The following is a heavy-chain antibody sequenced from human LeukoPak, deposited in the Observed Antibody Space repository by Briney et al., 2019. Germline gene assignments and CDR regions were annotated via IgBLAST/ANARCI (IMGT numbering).Heavy chain of an antibody. CDR2: ISYDGSNK. Sequence: GGSLRLSCAASGFTFSSYAMHWVRQAPGKGLEWVAVISYDGSNKYYADSVKGRFTISRDNSKNTLYLQMNSLRAEDTAVYYCARRGGRRLYQPLPGVSGYFDYWGQGTLVTVSS. CDR1: GFTFSSYA. D-gene: IGHD3-3*01. CDR3: ARRGGRRLYQPLPGVSGYFDY. J-gene: IGHJ4*02. V-gene: IGHV3-30-3*01.